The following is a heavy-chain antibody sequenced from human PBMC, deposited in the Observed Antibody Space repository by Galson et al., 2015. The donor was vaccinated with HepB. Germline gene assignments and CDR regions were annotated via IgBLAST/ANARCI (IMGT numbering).Heavy chain of an antibody. CDR2: IYAGNGDT. CDR3: AKGPLTSVRGAGHCDT. D-gene: IGHD3-10*02. Sequence: SVKVSCKASGYTFTSFGIHWVRQAPGQRLEWMGWIYAGNGDTKYSDKFQDRMILTRDTSATTGYMELNRLIAEDTAVYYCAKGPLTSVRGAGHCDTWGQGTLVTVSA. V-gene: IGHV1-3*01. J-gene: IGHJ5*02. CDR1: GYTFTSFG.